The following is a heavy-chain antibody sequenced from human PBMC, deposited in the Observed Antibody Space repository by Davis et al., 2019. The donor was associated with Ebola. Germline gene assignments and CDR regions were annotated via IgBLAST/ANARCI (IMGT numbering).Heavy chain of an antibody. V-gene: IGHV1-18*01. J-gene: IGHJ4*02. CDR2: IIPVVDTK. D-gene: IGHD6-6*01. CDR3: AREKLGGSSDY. CDR1: GGTFTNYA. Sequence: AASVKVSCKTSGGTFTNYAVNWVRQAPGQGLEWMGRIIPVVDTKDYAQKLQGRVTMTTDTSTSTAYMELRSLGSDDTAVYYCAREKLGGSSDYWGQGTLVTVSS.